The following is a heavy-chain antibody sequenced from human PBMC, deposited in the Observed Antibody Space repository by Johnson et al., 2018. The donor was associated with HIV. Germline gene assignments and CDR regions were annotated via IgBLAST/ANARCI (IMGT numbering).Heavy chain of an antibody. D-gene: IGHD5-18*01. CDR1: GFTFDDYG. Sequence: VQLVESGGGVVRPGGSLRLSCAASGFTFDDYGMTWVRQVPGKGLEWVSGINWNGCSTGYADSVKGGLSIFRDNAKNSLALQMNSLRAEDTAVYYCARRDAALVTAAFDIWGQGTMVTVSS. CDR2: INWNGCST. CDR3: ARRDAALVTAAFDI. J-gene: IGHJ3*02. V-gene: IGHV3-20*04.